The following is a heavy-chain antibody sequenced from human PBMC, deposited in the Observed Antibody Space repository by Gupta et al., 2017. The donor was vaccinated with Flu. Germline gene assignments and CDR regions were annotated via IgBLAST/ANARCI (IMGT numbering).Heavy chain of an antibody. J-gene: IGHJ2*01. V-gene: IGHV4-39*01. CDR3: ARQPAWRVEWAFDL. D-gene: IGHD1-1*01. Sequence: IRQSPGKGLEWSWSIKSKRHTYHSPSLTSRITLAVDTSTNRFSLKVNSVTTADTAVYFCARQPAWRVEWAFDLWVRGTLVTVSS. CDR2: IKSKRHT.